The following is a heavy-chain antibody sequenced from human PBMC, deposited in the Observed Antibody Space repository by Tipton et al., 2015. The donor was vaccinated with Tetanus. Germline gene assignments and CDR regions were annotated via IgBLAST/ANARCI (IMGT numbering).Heavy chain of an antibody. CDR1: GGSLSSRY. CDR3: ARAEYSSGWFSTDRDCYYGMDV. D-gene: IGHD6-19*01. CDR2: IYISGST. J-gene: IGHJ6*02. Sequence: TLSLTCNVSGGSLSSRYWSWIRQTAGKRLEWIGRIYISGSTDYNPSLKTRVSMSVGTSKNQFSLKLSSVTAADTAVYYCARAEYSSGWFSTDRDCYYGMDVWGQGTTVTVSS. V-gene: IGHV4-4*07.